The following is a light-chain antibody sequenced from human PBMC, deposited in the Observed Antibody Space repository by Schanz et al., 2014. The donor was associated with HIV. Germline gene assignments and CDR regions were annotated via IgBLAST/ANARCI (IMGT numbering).Light chain of an antibody. CDR3: QQYGSSPWT. CDR1: QSLNRN. CDR2: GAS. V-gene: IGKV3-20*01. Sequence: VMRQSPATLSVSPGGRATLSCRASQSLNRNLAWYQQKPGQAPRLLIYGASSRATGIPDRFSGSGSGTDFTLTISRVEPEDYAVYYCQQYGSSPWTFGQGTRVDVK. J-gene: IGKJ1*01.